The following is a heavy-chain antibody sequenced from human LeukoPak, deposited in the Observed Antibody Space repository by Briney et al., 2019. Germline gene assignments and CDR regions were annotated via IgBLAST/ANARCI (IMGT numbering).Heavy chain of an antibody. CDR1: GGSFSGYY. V-gene: IGHV4-34*01. D-gene: IGHD2-15*01. J-gene: IGHJ1*01. Sequence: PSETLSLTCAVYGGSFSGYYWSWIRQPPGKGLEWIGEINHSGSTNYNPSLKSRVTISVDTSKNQFSLKLSSVTAADTAVYYCASVSATRVSRYFQHWGQGTLVTVSS. CDR3: ASVSATRVSRYFQH. CDR2: INHSGST.